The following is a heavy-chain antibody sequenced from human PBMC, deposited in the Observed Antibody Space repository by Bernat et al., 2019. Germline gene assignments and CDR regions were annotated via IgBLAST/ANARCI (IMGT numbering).Heavy chain of an antibody. D-gene: IGHD3-16*01. J-gene: IGHJ6*02. CDR3: AREGGFYYYYYGMDV. V-gene: IGHV3-33*01. CDR1: GFTFSSYG. CDR2: IWYDGSNK. Sequence: QVQLVESGGGVVQPGRSLRLSCAASGFTFSSYGMHWVRQAPGKGLEWVAVIWYDGSNKYYADSVKGRFTISRDNSKNTLYLQMNSLRAEDTAVYYCAREGGFYYYYYGMDVWGQGTTVTVSS.